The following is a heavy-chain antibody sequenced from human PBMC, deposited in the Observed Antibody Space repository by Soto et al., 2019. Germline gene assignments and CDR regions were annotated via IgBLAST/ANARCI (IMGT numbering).Heavy chain of an antibody. D-gene: IGHD3-10*01. CDR3: ARGVRGRYGKDV. CDR1: GCTFNNYW. J-gene: IGHJ6*02. Sequence: SLRLSCAATGCTFNNYWIHWVRQAPGKGPMWVSRINGDGTTTNYADSVKGRFAISRDNAKNTVYLQMNSLRAEDTALYYCARGVRGRYGKDVWGQGTTVTVSS. V-gene: IGHV3-74*01. CDR2: INGDGTTT.